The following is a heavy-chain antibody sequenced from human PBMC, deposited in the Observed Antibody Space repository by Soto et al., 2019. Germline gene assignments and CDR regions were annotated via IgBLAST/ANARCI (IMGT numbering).Heavy chain of an antibody. D-gene: IGHD6-13*01. CDR3: AKDRDSSSWYYYYYGMDV. CDR2: ISGSGGST. CDR1: GFTFSSYA. J-gene: IGHJ6*02. V-gene: IGHV3-23*01. Sequence: PGGSLRLSCAASGFTFSSYAMSWVRQAPGKGLEWVSAISGSGGSTYYADSVKGRFTISRDNSENTLYLQMNSLRAEDTAVYYCAKDRDSSSWYYYYYGMDVWGQGTTVTVSS.